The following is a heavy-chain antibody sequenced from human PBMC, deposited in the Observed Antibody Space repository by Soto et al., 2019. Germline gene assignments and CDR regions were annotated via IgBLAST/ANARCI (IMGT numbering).Heavy chain of an antibody. V-gene: IGHV3-30-3*01. D-gene: IGHD2-8*01. CDR3: ARDGARCTNVVCYYYYGMDV. Sequence: QVQLVESGGGVVQPGRSLRLSCAASGFTFSSYAMHWVRQAPGKGLEWVAVISYDGSNKYYADSVKGRFTISRDNSKNTLYLQMNSLRAEDTAVYYCARDGARCTNVVCYYYYGMDVWGQGTTVTVSS. CDR2: ISYDGSNK. CDR1: GFTFSSYA. J-gene: IGHJ6*02.